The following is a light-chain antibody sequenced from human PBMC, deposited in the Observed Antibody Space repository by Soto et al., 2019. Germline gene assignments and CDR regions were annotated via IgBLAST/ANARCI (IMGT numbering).Light chain of an antibody. Sequence: EIVMTQSPATLSVSPGERATLSCRDNQSVSSNLAWYQQKPSQAPRLLIYGAYTRATGIPARFSGSGSGTEFTLTISSLQSEDFAVYYCQQYNNWPRTFGQGTKVEIK. J-gene: IGKJ1*01. CDR2: GAY. V-gene: IGKV3-15*01. CDR1: QSVSSN. CDR3: QQYNNWPRT.